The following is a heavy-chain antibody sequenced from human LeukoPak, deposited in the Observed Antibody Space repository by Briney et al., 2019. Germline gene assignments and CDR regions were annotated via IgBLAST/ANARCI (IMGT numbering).Heavy chain of an antibody. CDR2: IIPIFGTA. CDR3: ARQIYCSGGSCNFDY. V-gene: IGHV1-69*01. J-gene: IGHJ4*02. D-gene: IGHD2-15*01. CDR1: GGTFSSYA. Sequence: ASVKVSCKATGGTFSSYAISWVRQAPGQGLEWMGGIIPIFGTANYAQKFQGRVTITADESTSTAYMELSSLRSEDTAVYYCARQIYCSGGSCNFDYWGQGTLVTVSS.